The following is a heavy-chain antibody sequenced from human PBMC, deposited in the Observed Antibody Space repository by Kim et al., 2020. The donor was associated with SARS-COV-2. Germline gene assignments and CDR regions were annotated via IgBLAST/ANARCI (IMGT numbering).Heavy chain of an antibody. V-gene: IGHV4-34*01. Sequence: SETLSLTCAVYGGSFSGYYWSWIRQPPGKGLEWIGEINHSGSTNYNPSLKSRVTISVDTSKNQFSLKLSSVTAADTAVYYCARARSRLDPYKNWGQGTLVTVSS. J-gene: IGHJ4*02. D-gene: IGHD3-10*01. CDR2: INHSGST. CDR3: ARARSRLDPYKN. CDR1: GGSFSGYY.